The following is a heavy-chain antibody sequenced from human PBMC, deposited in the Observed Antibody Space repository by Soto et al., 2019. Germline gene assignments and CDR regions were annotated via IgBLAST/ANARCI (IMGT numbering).Heavy chain of an antibody. D-gene: IGHD3-10*01. Sequence: LRLSCVASGIPFGSRAMSWVRQAPGEGLEWVSTITDTGGDTKYADSVRGRFTMSRDNSKKTLYLQMNSLRVEDSALYYCARGSTDSYPGSRIFDFWGRGTLVTVS. J-gene: IGHJ4*02. CDR1: GIPFGSRA. CDR3: ARGSTDSYPGSRIFDF. CDR2: ITDTGGDT. V-gene: IGHV3-23*01.